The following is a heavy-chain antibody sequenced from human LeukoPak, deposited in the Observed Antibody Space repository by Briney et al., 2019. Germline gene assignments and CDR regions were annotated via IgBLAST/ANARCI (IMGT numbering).Heavy chain of an antibody. J-gene: IGHJ4*02. CDR1: GGSISSYY. Sequence: PSETLSLTCTVSGGSISSYYWSWIRQPPGKGLEWIGYIYYSGSTNYNPSLKSRVTISVDTSKNQFSLKLSSVTAADTAVYYCARRKIGWELRLFDYWGQGTLVTVSS. D-gene: IGHD1-26*01. CDR3: ARRKIGWELRLFDY. V-gene: IGHV4-59*12. CDR2: IYYSGST.